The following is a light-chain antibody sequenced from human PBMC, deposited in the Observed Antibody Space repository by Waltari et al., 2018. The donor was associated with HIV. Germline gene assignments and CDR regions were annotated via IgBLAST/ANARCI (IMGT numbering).Light chain of an antibody. CDR2: NDD. J-gene: IGLJ3*02. V-gene: IGLV1-44*01. Sequence: VLTQPPSASGTPGQRVTISCSGSSSNIGSTTVNWYMQIQGVAPKLLIRNDDERPQWVPVRFSGSKSGTSASLAIGGLQTDDEADYYCAAWDDWLRGWVFGGGTKLTVL. CDR1: SSNIGSTT. CDR3: AAWDDWLRGWV.